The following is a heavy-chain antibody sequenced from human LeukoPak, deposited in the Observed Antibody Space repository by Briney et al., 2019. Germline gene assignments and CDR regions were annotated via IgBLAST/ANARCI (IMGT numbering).Heavy chain of an antibody. Sequence: PGGSLRLSCAASGFTFSTYAMRWVRQAPGKGLEWVSGISGSGGSTYYADSVKGRFTISRDNSKNTLYLQMNSLRAEDTAVFYCAKEAFITTVRGVNYYYGMDVWGQGTTVAVSS. V-gene: IGHV3-23*01. CDR2: ISGSGGST. CDR1: GFTFSTYA. CDR3: AKEAFITTVRGVNYYYGMDV. D-gene: IGHD3-10*01. J-gene: IGHJ6*02.